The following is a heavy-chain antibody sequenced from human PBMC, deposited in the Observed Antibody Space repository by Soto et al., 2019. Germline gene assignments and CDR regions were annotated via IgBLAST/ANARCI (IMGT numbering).Heavy chain of an antibody. CDR3: AREDSVSSYYSQ. V-gene: IGHV3-7*03. D-gene: IGHD2-15*01. CDR1: GFTFSSYR. J-gene: IGHJ4*01. Sequence: GGSLRLSCAASGFTFSSYRMTWVRQAPGKGLEWVANIKQDGSEAFYVDSVKGRFTISRDNAKNSLYLHMNSLGAEDTAMYYCAREDSVSSYYSQWGHGTLVTVSS. CDR2: IKQDGSEA.